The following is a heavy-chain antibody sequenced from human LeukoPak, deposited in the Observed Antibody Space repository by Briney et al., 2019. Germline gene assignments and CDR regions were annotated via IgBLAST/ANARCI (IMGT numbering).Heavy chain of an antibody. D-gene: IGHD6-19*01. CDR3: ARGLLRRAVDDFGY. CDR1: GGSISSYY. Sequence: SETLSLTCTVSGGSISSYYWSWIRQPPGKGLEWIGYIYYSGSTNYNPSLKSRVTISVDTSKNQFSLKLSSVTAADTAVYYCARGLLRRAVDDFGYWGQGTLVTVSS. CDR2: IYYSGST. V-gene: IGHV4-59*01. J-gene: IGHJ4*02.